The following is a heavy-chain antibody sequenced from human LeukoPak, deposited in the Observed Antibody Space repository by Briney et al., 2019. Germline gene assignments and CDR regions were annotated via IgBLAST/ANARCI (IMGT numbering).Heavy chain of an antibody. CDR2: ISSSGSYI. CDR1: GLTFSTFA. CDR3: ARLQWLQTGRDFLDY. V-gene: IGHV3-21*06. Sequence: GGSRRLSCAASGLTFSTFALNWAPQPPGKGLEWVYSISSSGSYIYYADSVKGRFTISRDNAKNSLDLQMNSLRVEDTAVYYCARLQWLQTGRDFLDYWGQGTLVTVSS. J-gene: IGHJ4*02. D-gene: IGHD6-19*01.